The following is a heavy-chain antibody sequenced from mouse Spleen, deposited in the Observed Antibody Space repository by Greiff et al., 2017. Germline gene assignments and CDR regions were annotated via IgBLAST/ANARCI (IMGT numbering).Heavy chain of an antibody. Sequence: EVMLVESGGGLVKPGGSLKLSCAASGFTFSSYAMSWVRQTPEKRLEWVATISSGGSYTYYPDSVKGRFTISRDNAKNTLYLQMSSLRSEDTAMYYCARHRGYDATVYYFDYWGQGTTLTVSS. CDR1: GFTFSSYA. D-gene: IGHD2-2*01. CDR2: ISSGGSYT. J-gene: IGHJ2*01. CDR3: ARHRGYDATVYYFDY. V-gene: IGHV5-9-1*01.